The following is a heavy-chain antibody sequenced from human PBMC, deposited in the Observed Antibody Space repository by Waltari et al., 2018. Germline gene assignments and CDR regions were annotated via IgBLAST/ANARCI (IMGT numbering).Heavy chain of an antibody. CDR1: GYTFTDYY. V-gene: IGHV1-2*02. CDR3: ARGGGVTVPGFDF. D-gene: IGHD6-19*01. Sequence: QVQLVQSGAEVKTPGASVKVSCQAFGYTFTDYYSHWVRQGPGQGLEWMGLVNPDSGGTNYAQNFQGRVTMTRGTSITTVYMELSSLKYEDTAIYYCARGGGVTVPGFDFWGQGNLVTVSS. J-gene: IGHJ4*02. CDR2: VNPDSGGT.